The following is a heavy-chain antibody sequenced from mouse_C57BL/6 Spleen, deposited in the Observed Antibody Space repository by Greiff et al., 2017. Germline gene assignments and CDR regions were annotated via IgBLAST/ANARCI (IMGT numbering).Heavy chain of an antibody. D-gene: IGHD2-4*01. CDR3: ARPFYDDWMDY. J-gene: IGHJ4*01. Sequence: EVQLVESGGGLVKPGGSLKLSCAASGFTFSDYGMHWVRQAPEQGLEWVAYISSGSSTIYYADTVKGRFTISRDNAKNTLFLQMTSLRSEDTAMYYCARPFYDDWMDYWGQGASVTVSS. V-gene: IGHV5-17*01. CDR2: ISSGSSTI. CDR1: GFTFSDYG.